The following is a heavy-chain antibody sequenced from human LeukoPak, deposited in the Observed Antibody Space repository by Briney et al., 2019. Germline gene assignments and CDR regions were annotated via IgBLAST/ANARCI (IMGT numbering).Heavy chain of an antibody. J-gene: IGHJ6*03. CDR2: ISAYNGNT. Sequence: ASVRVSCKASGYTFTSYGISWVRQAPGQGLEWMGWISAYNGNTNYAQKLQGRVTMTTDTSTSTAYMELRSLRSDDTAVYYCARPKGGYYYYYMDVWGKGTTVTISS. V-gene: IGHV1-18*01. CDR3: ARPKGGYYYYYMDV. CDR1: GYTFTSYG.